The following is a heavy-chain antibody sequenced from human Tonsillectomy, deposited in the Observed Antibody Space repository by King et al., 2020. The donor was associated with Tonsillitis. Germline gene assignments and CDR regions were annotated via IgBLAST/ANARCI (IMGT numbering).Heavy chain of an antibody. CDR3: ARGSEQWELLEHYFDY. J-gene: IGHJ4*02. V-gene: IGHV3-33*08. CDR1: GFTFNNYA. Sequence: VQLVESGGGVVQPGRSLRLSCAASGFTFNNYAMHWVRQVPGKGLEWVATIWYDGSNSFYSDSVKGRFTISSDKSQNTLYLEMQSLRAEDSAVYFCARGSEQWELLEHYFDYWGQGTLVTVSS. D-gene: IGHD6-19*01. CDR2: IWYDGSNS.